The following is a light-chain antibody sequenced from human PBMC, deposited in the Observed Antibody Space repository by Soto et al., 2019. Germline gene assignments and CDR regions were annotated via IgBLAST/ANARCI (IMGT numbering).Light chain of an antibody. CDR2: GAS. Sequence: ERVMTQSPAILSVSPGERATLSCRASQSVSSNLAWYQQKPGQAPRLLIYGASTRATGIPARFSGSGSGTEFTLTISSLQSEDFAVYYCQQYNNWPRTWTFGQGTKVDIK. CDR3: QQYNNWPRTWT. CDR1: QSVSSN. V-gene: IGKV3-15*01. J-gene: IGKJ1*01.